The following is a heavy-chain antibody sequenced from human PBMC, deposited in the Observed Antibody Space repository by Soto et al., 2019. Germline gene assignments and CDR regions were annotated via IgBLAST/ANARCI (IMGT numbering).Heavy chain of an antibody. D-gene: IGHD4-4*01. Sequence: QLQLQESGPGLVKPSETLSLTCTVSGGSISSSSYFWGWIRQPPGKGLEWIGSIYYSGSTYYNPSVKSRVTVSVDTSKIHFSLKLLSVTAADTAVYYCARHPSNFWFDPWGQGTLVTVSS. J-gene: IGHJ5*02. CDR3: ARHPSNFWFDP. CDR2: IYYSGST. V-gene: IGHV4-39*01. CDR1: GGSISSSSYF.